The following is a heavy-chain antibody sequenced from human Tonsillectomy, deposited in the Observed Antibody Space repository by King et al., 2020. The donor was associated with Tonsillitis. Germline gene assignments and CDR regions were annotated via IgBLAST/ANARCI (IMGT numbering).Heavy chain of an antibody. Sequence: LQLQESGPGLVKPSETLSLTCTVSGGSISSSSYYWGWIRQPPGKGLEWIGSIYYSGSTYYNPSLKSRVTISVDTSKNQFSLKLSSVTAADTAVYYCASRCYYGSGSYVNWGQGTLVTVSS. V-gene: IGHV4-39*07. CDR3: ASRCYYGSGSYVN. CDR1: GGSISSSSYY. D-gene: IGHD3-10*01. J-gene: IGHJ4*02. CDR2: IYYSGST.